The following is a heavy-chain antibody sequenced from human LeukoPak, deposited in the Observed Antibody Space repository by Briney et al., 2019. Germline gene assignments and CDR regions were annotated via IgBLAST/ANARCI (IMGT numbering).Heavy chain of an antibody. V-gene: IGHV4-59*01. J-gene: IGHJ6*02. D-gene: IGHD1-26*01. CDR2: IYYSGST. CDR3: ARDRSGSYSRYYYYGMDV. CDR1: GDSISSYY. Sequence: PSETLSLTCTDSGDSISSYYWSWILQPPGKGLEWIGYIYYSGSTNYNPSLKSRVTISVGTSKNQFSLRLSSVTAADTAVYYCARDRSGSYSRYYYYGMDVWGQGTTVTVSS.